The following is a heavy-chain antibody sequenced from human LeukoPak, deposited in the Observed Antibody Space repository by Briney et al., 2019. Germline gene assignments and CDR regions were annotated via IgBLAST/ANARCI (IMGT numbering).Heavy chain of an antibody. D-gene: IGHD5-12*01. CDR2: ISSDGNDN. V-gene: IGHV3-30*03. CDR1: GVTFSSYG. Sequence: GGSLRLSCAASGVTFSSYGMHWVRQAPGKGLEWVALISSDGNDNLNGYSVKGRFTISRDDSKSTLYLQMNSLRAEDTAVYYCTTKVIRGNSGDDYDDWGQGTLVTVSS. J-gene: IGHJ4*02. CDR3: TTKVIRGNSGDDYDD.